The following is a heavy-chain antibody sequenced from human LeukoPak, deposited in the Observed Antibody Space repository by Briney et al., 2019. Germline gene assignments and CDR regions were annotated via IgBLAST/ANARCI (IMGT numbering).Heavy chain of an antibody. CDR2: ISYDGSNK. Sequence: GGSLRLSCAASGFTFSSYAMHWVRQAPGKGLEWVAVISYDGSNKYYADSGKGRFTISRDNSKNTLYLQMNSLRAEDTAVYYCARGGYSYWNAFDIWGQGTMVTVSS. CDR1: GFTFSSYA. V-gene: IGHV3-30*14. CDR3: ARGGYSYWNAFDI. J-gene: IGHJ3*02. D-gene: IGHD5-18*01.